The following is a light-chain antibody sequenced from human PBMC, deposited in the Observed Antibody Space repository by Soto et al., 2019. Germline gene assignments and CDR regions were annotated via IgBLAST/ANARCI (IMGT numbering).Light chain of an antibody. CDR3: QQYNTYSKT. Sequence: DIQMTQSPSSVSASVGDRVTISCRASQGISSWLAWYQQRPGKAPKLLIFDASSLESGVPSRFSGSGSGTEFTLTISSLQPDDFATYYCQQYNTYSKTFGQGTKVDIK. J-gene: IGKJ1*01. CDR2: DAS. CDR1: QGISSW. V-gene: IGKV1-5*01.